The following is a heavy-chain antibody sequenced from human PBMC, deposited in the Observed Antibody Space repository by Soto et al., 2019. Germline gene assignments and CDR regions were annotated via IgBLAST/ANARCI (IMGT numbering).Heavy chain of an antibody. CDR3: AHAYGRRSLY. J-gene: IGHJ4*02. V-gene: IGHV2-5*02. CDR2: IYWDDSK. Sequence: QITLKESGPTLVKPTQTLTLTCTFSGFSLTTDRVGVGWIRQPPGEALEWLAVIYWDDSKTYRPSLESRLTITNDTSKNQLALTMTNIDSLDTATYYCAHAYGRRSLYWGQGTLVTVSS. CDR1: GFSLTTDRVG. D-gene: IGHD3-10*02.